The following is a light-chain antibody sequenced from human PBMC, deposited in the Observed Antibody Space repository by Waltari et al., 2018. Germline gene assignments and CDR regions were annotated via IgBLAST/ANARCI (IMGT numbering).Light chain of an antibody. CDR2: GKN. Sequence: SSELTQDPAVSVALGPTVRITCHGASLTSYYASWYQQKPGQAPVLVIYGKNNRPSGIPDRFSGSSSGNTASLTITGAQAEDEADYYCNSRDSSGNHPNWVFGGGTKLTVL. V-gene: IGLV3-19*01. J-gene: IGLJ3*02. CDR1: SLTSYY. CDR3: NSRDSSGNHPNWV.